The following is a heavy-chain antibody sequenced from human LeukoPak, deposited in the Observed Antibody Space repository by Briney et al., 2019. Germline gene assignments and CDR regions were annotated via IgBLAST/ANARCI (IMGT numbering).Heavy chain of an antibody. Sequence: GASVKVSCKASGYTFTGYYMHWVRQAPGQGLEWMGWISAYNGNTNYAQKLQGRVTMTTDTSTSTAYMELRSLRSDDTAVYYCARDRPIAAARWFDPWGQGTLVTVSS. CDR1: GYTFTGYY. CDR2: ISAYNGNT. CDR3: ARDRPIAAARWFDP. D-gene: IGHD6-13*01. J-gene: IGHJ5*02. V-gene: IGHV1-18*04.